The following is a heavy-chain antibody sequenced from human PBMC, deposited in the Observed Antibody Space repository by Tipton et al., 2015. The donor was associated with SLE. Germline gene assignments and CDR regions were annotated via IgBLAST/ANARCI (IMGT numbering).Heavy chain of an antibody. CDR2: VDPSGST. CDR1: GESFSGYY. CDR3: AREEENDFWSGGDAFDI. J-gene: IGHJ3*02. V-gene: IGHV4-34*01. Sequence: TLSLTCAVYGESFSGYYWTWIRQPPGKGLEWIGEVDPSGSTNYNPSLRSRVTISIDTSKNQFSLRLKSVTAADTAVYYCAREEENDFWSGGDAFDIWGQGTMVTVSS. D-gene: IGHD3-3*01.